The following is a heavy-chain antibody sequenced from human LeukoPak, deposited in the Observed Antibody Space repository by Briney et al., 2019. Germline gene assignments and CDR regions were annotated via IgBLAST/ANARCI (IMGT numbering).Heavy chain of an antibody. J-gene: IGHJ4*02. CDR2: ISAYNGNT. Sequence: ASVKVSCKASGYTFTSYGISWVRQAPGQGLEWMGWISAYNGNTNYAQKLQGRVTMTTDTSTSTAYIELRSLRSDDTAVYYCARVPYGDYPFDYWGQGTLVTVSS. CDR3: ARVPYGDYPFDY. CDR1: GYTFTSYG. V-gene: IGHV1-18*01. D-gene: IGHD4-17*01.